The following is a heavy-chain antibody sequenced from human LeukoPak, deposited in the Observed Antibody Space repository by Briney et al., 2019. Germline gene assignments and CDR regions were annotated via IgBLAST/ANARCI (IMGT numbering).Heavy chain of an antibody. CDR2: IYYSGTT. D-gene: IGHD3-3*01. J-gene: IGHJ4*02. CDR3: ARRNDYDFWSGNQYDY. V-gene: IGHV4-39*01. Sequence: SETLSLTCSVSDGSISSRSHYWGWIRQSPGKGLEWIGSIYYSGTTFYNPSLQSRVSISVDTSRNEFSLRLNSVTAADTAVYYCARRNDYDFWSGNQYDYWGLGILVTVSS. CDR1: DGSISSRSHY.